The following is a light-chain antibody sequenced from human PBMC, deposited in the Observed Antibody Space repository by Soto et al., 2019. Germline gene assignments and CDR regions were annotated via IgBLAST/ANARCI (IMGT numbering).Light chain of an antibody. CDR3: QPSYSTPLFT. J-gene: IGKJ3*01. V-gene: IGKV1-39*01. CDR2: AAS. Sequence: DIQMTQSPSSLSASVGDRVTITCRASQSISSYLNWYQQKPGKAPKLLIYAASSLQSGVPSRLRGSESGTDFTLAISRLQPEAFATYYCQPSYSTPLFTFGPGTKVDI. CDR1: QSISSY.